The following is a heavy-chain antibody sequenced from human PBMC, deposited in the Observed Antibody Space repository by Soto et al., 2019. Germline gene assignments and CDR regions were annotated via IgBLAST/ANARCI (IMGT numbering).Heavy chain of an antibody. V-gene: IGHV3-21*01. D-gene: IGHD6-6*01. CDR2: ISSSSSYI. Sequence: GGSLRLSCAASGFTFSSYSMNWVRQAPGKGLEWVSSISSSSSYIYYADSVKGRFTISGDNAKNSLYLQMNSLRAEDTAVYYCARESRGIAARPGSSSWQGFDPWGQGTLVTVSS. CDR1: GFTFSSYS. CDR3: ARESRGIAARPGSSSWQGFDP. J-gene: IGHJ5*02.